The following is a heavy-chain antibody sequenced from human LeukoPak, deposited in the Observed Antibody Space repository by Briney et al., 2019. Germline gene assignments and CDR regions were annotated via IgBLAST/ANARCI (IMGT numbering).Heavy chain of an antibody. Sequence: SSETLSLTCTVSGGSISSSSYYWGWIRQPPGKGLEWIGSIYYSGSTYYNPSLKSRVTISVDTSKNQFSLKLSSATAADTAVYYCARGPSSWYYYYYMDVWGKGTTVTVSS. V-gene: IGHV4-39*07. J-gene: IGHJ6*03. CDR2: IYYSGST. D-gene: IGHD6-13*01. CDR1: GGSISSSSYY. CDR3: ARGPSSWYYYYYMDV.